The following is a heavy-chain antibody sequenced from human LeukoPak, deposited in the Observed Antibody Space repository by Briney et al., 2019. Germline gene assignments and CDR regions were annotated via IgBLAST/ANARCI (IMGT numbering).Heavy chain of an antibody. Sequence: SETLSLTCTVSGGSISSGDYYWSWIRQPPGKGLEWIGYIYYSGSTYYNPSLKSRVTISVDTSKNQFSLKLSSVAAADTAVYYCARATVTTAHFDYWGQGTLVTVSS. CDR1: GGSISSGDYY. CDR3: ARATVTTAHFDY. J-gene: IGHJ4*02. D-gene: IGHD4-17*01. CDR2: IYYSGST. V-gene: IGHV4-30-4*01.